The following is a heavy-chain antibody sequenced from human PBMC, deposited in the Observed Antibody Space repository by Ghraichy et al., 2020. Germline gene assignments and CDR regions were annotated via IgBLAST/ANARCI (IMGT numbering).Heavy chain of an antibody. Sequence: SETLSLTCTVSGGSISSYYWSWIRQPPGKGLEWIGYIYYSGSTNYNPSLKSRVTISVDTSKNQFSLKLSSVTAADTAVYYCARIDSSGWYCHDYWGQGTLVTVSS. CDR2: IYYSGST. V-gene: IGHV4-59*08. J-gene: IGHJ4*02. CDR1: GGSISSYY. CDR3: ARIDSSGWYCHDY. D-gene: IGHD6-19*01.